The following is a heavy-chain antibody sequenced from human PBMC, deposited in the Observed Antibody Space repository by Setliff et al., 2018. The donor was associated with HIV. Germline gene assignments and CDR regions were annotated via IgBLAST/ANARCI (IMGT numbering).Heavy chain of an antibody. CDR1: GFTFSSYA. V-gene: IGHV3-23*01. Sequence: GGSLRLSCAASGFTFSSYAMSWVRQAPGKGPEWVSTISGRGDSTYYADSVKGRFTISRDNSKNTLYLQMNSLRAEDTAVYYCARLLLRSNPLYGVVSNWFDPWGRGTLVTVSS. J-gene: IGHJ5*02. CDR2: ISGRGDST. CDR3: ARLLLRSNPLYGVVSNWFDP. D-gene: IGHD3-3*01.